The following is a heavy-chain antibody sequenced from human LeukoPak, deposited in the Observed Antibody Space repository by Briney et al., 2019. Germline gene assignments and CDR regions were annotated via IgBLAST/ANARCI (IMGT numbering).Heavy chain of an antibody. CDR1: GCTVGSSF. CDR2: IFSDGTT. J-gene: IGHJ4*02. CDR3: AKTGGPWD. D-gene: IGHD7-27*01. V-gene: IGHV3-53*01. Sequence: GGSLRLSCAASGCTVGSSFMTWVRQAPGKGLEWVSVIFSDGTTYYTDSVKGRFTISRDNSKNTLYLQLNSLRAEDTAVYYCAKTGGPWDWGQGTLVTVSS.